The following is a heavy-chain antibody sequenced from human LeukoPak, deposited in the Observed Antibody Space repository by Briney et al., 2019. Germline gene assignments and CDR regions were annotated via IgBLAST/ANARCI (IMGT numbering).Heavy chain of an antibody. J-gene: IGHJ4*02. CDR1: GFLFSSYE. Sequence: PGGSLRLSCAASGFLFSSYEMNWVRQAPGKGLEWVSYISTSGGPIYYADSVKGRFTISRDNAKNSLYLQMNSLRAEDTAVYYCARARGIDYWGQGTVVTVSS. V-gene: IGHV3-48*03. CDR3: ARARGIDY. CDR2: ISTSGGPI. D-gene: IGHD3-10*01.